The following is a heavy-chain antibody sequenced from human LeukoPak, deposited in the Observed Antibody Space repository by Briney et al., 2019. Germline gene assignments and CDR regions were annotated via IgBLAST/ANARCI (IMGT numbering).Heavy chain of an antibody. CDR1: GGSISSYY. V-gene: IGHV4-39*01. D-gene: IGHD6-6*01. J-gene: IGHJ5*02. Sequence: PSETLSLTCTVSGGSISSYYWSWIRQPPGKGLEFIGNIYETGSTYYNPSLKSRVTIFVDTSKNQFSLRLSSVTAADTALYYCARRYSSSPFNYFDPWGQGTLVTVSS. CDR2: IYETGST. CDR3: ARRYSSSPFNYFDP.